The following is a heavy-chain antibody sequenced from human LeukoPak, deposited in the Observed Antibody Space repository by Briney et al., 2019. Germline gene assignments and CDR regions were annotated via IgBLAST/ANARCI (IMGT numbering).Heavy chain of an antibody. CDR3: ARIRGSSWYRWFDP. CDR1: GGSMSSYY. Sequence: SETLSLTCSVSGGSMSSYYWSWIRQSPGKGLEWIGYIYHSGSTDYNSSLKSRVTISVDKSKNQFSLKLSSVTAADTAVYYCARIRGSSWYRWFDPWGQGTLVTVSS. V-gene: IGHV4-59*12. D-gene: IGHD6-13*01. CDR2: IYHSGST. J-gene: IGHJ5*02.